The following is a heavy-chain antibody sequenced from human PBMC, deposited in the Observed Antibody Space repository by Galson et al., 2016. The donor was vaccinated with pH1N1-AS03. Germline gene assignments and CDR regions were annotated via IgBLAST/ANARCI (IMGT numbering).Heavy chain of an antibody. J-gene: IGHJ5*02. CDR2: ISSNSAST. Sequence: SLRLSCAASGFNFDKYTMTWVRQAPGKGLEWISSISSNSASTYYADSVKGRFITSRDNAKNSVYLQMNSLRVADTAVDYCVRHNSIDYGSGNEGWFDPWGQGTLVTVSS. CDR3: VRHNSIDYGSGNEGWFDP. CDR1: GFNFDKYT. V-gene: IGHV3-21*01. D-gene: IGHD3-10*01.